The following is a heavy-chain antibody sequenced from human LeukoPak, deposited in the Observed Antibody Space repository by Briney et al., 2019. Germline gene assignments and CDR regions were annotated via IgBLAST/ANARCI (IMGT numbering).Heavy chain of an antibody. V-gene: IGHV4-30-4*08. Sequence: PSQTLSLTCTVSGGSISSGDNYWSWIRQPPGKGLEWIGYIYYSGSTYYNPSLKSRVTISVDTSKNQFSLKLSSVTAADTAVHYCARGDLYSSSWYNWGQGTLVTVSS. CDR1: GGSISSGDNY. CDR2: IYYSGST. J-gene: IGHJ4*02. CDR3: ARGDLYSSSWYN. D-gene: IGHD6-13*01.